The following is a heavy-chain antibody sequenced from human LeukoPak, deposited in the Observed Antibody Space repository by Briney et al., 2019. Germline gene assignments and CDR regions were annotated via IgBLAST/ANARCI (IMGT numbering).Heavy chain of an antibody. V-gene: IGHV3-48*04. CDR1: GFIFSTDS. Sequence: GGSLRLSCAASGFIFSTDSMNWGRQAPGKGLEWVSYISSSSRTIYYADSVKGRFTISRDNAKNSLYLQMNSLRAEDTAVYYCARGGGYNFWGQGTLVTVSS. CDR2: ISSSSRTI. J-gene: IGHJ4*02. CDR3: ARGGGYNF. D-gene: IGHD5-24*01.